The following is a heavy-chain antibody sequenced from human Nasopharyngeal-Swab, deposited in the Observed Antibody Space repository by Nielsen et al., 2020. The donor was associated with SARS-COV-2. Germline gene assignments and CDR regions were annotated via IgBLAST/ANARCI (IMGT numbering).Heavy chain of an antibody. V-gene: IGHV1-69*06. CDR2: IIPIFGTA. D-gene: IGHD3-16*01. J-gene: IGHJ6*03. CDR3: AREGGGSGYYYYMDV. Sequence: CVRQAPGQGLEWMGGIIPIFGTANYAQTFQGRATFTADKSTSTTYMELSSLRSEDAAVYYCAREGGGSGYYYYMDVWGKGTTVTVSS.